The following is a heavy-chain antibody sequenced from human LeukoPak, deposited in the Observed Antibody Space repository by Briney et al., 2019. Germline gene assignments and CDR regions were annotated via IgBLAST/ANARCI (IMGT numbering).Heavy chain of an antibody. Sequence: SVKVSCKASGGTFSNYAISWVRQAPGQGLELMGGIIPIFGTTNYAQKFQGRVTITTDESTSTAYMELSSLRSEDTAVYYCARARMDTALLLDYWGQGTLVTVSS. D-gene: IGHD5-18*01. CDR1: GGTFSNYA. J-gene: IGHJ4*02. V-gene: IGHV1-69*05. CDR3: ARARMDTALLLDY. CDR2: IIPIFGTT.